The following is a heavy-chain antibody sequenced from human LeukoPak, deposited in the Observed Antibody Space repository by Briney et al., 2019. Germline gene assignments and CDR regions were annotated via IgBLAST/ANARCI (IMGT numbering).Heavy chain of an antibody. CDR3: ARVLGGAYYDFWSGPYYMDV. CDR2: IYTSGST. Sequence: SETLSLTCTVSGGSISSYYWSWIWQPAGKGLEWIGRIYTSGSTNYNPSLKSRVTISVDTSKNQFSLKLSSVTAADTAVYYCARVLGGAYYDFWSGPYYMDVWGKGTTVTVSS. D-gene: IGHD3-3*01. CDR1: GGSISSYY. J-gene: IGHJ6*03. V-gene: IGHV4-4*07.